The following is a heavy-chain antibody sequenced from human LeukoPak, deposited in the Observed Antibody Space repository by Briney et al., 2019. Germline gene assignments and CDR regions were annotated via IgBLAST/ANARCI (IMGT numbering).Heavy chain of an antibody. CDR1: GATFSSYS. V-gene: IGHV1-69*05. Sequence: ASVKVSCXXSGATFSSYSITWVRQAPGQGLEWMGGIMPLFNTAHYAQQFQGRVTITTDESTSTAYLDLRSLRFEDTAMYYCARVDRSYYYLDVWGKGTAVTVSS. CDR2: IMPLFNTA. CDR3: ARVDRSYYYLDV. J-gene: IGHJ6*03.